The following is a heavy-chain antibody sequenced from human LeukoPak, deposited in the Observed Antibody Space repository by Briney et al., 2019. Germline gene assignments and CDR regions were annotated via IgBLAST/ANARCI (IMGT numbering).Heavy chain of an antibody. CDR1: GGTFSSYA. D-gene: IGHD3-22*01. Sequence: ASVKVSCKASGGTFSSYAISWVRQAPGQGLEWMGWISAYNGNTNYAQNLHGRVTMTTDTSTSTAYMEVRSLRSDDTAVYYCARAHGYDSSGYSEAYFDYWGQGTLDTVSS. CDR2: ISAYNGNT. CDR3: ARAHGYDSSGYSEAYFDY. V-gene: IGHV1-18*01. J-gene: IGHJ4*02.